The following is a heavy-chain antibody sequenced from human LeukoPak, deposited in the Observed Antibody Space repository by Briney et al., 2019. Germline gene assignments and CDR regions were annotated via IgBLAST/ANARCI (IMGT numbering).Heavy chain of an antibody. Sequence: ASVKVSCKASGYTFSGYYMHWVRQALGQGLEWMGWINPNSGGTNYAQRFQGRVTMTRDTSISTAYMELSRLRSDDTAVYYCAKELEWQFYHGMDVWGQGTTVTVSS. D-gene: IGHD3-3*01. CDR3: AKELEWQFYHGMDV. V-gene: IGHV1-2*02. CDR2: INPNSGGT. CDR1: GYTFSGYY. J-gene: IGHJ6*02.